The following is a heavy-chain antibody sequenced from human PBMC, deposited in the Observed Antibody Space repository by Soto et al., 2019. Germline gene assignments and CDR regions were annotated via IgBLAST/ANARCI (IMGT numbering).Heavy chain of an antibody. J-gene: IGHJ4*02. D-gene: IGHD3-16*01. V-gene: IGHV1-18*04. CDR3: GGRGGGFWGRDPWQISFGF. Sequence: QVQLVQSGAEVKRPGASVKVSCKTSGYTITSDGVSWVRQAPGLGLEWMGFISAYNGFTASAPKVQGRLTMTIDKAPGHAQGGVGGLRSGHPAVFFWGGRGGGFWGRDPWQISFGFWGQGPRVPLP. CDR1: GYTITSDG. CDR2: ISAYNGFT.